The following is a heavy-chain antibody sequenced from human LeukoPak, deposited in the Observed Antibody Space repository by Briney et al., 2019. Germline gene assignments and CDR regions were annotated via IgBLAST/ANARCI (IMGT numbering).Heavy chain of an antibody. CDR1: GFTFSSYA. CDR3: AREPPGYYDSSGYYLDY. V-gene: IGHV3-30*04. J-gene: IGHJ4*02. Sequence: EGSLRLSCAASGFTFSSYAMHWVRQAPGKGLEWVAVISYDGSNKYYADSVKGRFTISRDNSKNTLYLQMNSLRAEDTAVYYCAREPPGYYDSSGYYLDYWGQGTLVTVSS. D-gene: IGHD3-22*01. CDR2: ISYDGSNK.